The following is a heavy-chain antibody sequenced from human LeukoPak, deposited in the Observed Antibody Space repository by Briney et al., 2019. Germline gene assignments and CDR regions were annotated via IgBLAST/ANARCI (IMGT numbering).Heavy chain of an antibody. CDR3: ASLYYYDSSGSTLWDY. Sequence: GGSLRLSCAASGFTFSSYAMSWVRQAPGKGLEWVSAISGSGGSTYYADSVKGRFTISRDNSKNTLYLQMNSLRAEDTAVYYCASLYYYDSSGSTLWDYWGQGTLVTVSS. D-gene: IGHD3-22*01. V-gene: IGHV3-23*01. J-gene: IGHJ4*02. CDR1: GFTFSSYA. CDR2: ISGSGGST.